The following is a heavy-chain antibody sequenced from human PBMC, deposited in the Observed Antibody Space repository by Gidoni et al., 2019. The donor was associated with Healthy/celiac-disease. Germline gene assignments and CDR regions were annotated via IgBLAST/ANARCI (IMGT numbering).Heavy chain of an antibody. CDR2: IIPIFGTA. J-gene: IGHJ4*02. Sequence: QVQLVQSGAEVKKPGSSVKVSCKASGGTFSSYAISWVRQAPGQGLEWMGGIIPIFGTANYAKKFQGRVTITADESTSKAYMELSSLRSEDTAVDYCARDHTPLTTVTNFDYWGQGTLVTVSS. V-gene: IGHV1-69*01. CDR1: GGTFSSYA. D-gene: IGHD4-17*01. CDR3: ARDHTPLTTVTNFDY.